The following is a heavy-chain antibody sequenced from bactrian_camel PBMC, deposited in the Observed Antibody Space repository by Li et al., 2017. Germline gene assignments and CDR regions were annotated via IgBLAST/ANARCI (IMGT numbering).Heavy chain of an antibody. V-gene: IGHV3S40*01. CDR2: LISNGVTT. Sequence: EVQLVESGGGLVQPGGSLRLSCAASGFTFSNYVMYWVRQAPGKGLEWVSTLISNGVTTYYVDSVKGRFTISRDNAKNTLYLQLNSLKTEDTAMYYCAKGSAEYGWSIDYYGQGTQVTVS. D-gene: IGHD6*01. CDR3: AKGSAEYGWSIDY. J-gene: IGHJ4*01. CDR1: GFTFSNYV.